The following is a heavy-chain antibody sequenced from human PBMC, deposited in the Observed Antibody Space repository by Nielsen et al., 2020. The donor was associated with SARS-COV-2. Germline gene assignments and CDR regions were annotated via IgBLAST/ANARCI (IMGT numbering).Heavy chain of an antibody. CDR3: ARRALMFTYYYDSSGSSGAFDI. V-gene: IGHV4-59*08. Sequence: WIRQPPGKGLEWIGYIYYSGSTNYNPSLKSRVTISVDTSKNQFSLKLSSVTAADTAVYYCARRALMFTYYYDSSGSSGAFDIWGQGTMVTVSS. J-gene: IGHJ3*02. D-gene: IGHD3-22*01. CDR2: IYYSGST.